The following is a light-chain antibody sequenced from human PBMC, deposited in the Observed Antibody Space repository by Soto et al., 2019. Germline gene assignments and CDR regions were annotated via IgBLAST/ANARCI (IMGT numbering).Light chain of an antibody. CDR3: QQYENRPYT. V-gene: IGKV1-33*01. CDR1: QDISKF. J-gene: IGKJ3*01. CDR2: DAS. Sequence: DIQMTQSPSSLSASIGDRVSFTCQASQDISKFLNWYQHKPGQAPSLLIYDASKSHSGVPSRFSGSGFGTHFTITISRLQPENYSTYYCQQYENRPYTFGPGTKVDVK.